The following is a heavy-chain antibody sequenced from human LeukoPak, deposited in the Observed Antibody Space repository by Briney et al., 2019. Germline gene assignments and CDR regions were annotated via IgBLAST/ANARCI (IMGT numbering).Heavy chain of an antibody. D-gene: IGHD3-10*01. Sequence: ASVKVSCKASGYTFTGYYMHWVRQAPGQGLEWMGWINPNSGGTNYAQKFQGRVTMTRGTFISTAYMELSRLRSDDTAVYYCARVIMTMVRADAFDIWGQGTMVTVSS. J-gene: IGHJ3*02. CDR3: ARVIMTMVRADAFDI. CDR1: GYTFTGYY. CDR2: INPNSGGT. V-gene: IGHV1-2*02.